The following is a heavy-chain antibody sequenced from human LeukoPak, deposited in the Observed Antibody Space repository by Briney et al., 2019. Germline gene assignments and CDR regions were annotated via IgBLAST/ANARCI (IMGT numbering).Heavy chain of an antibody. D-gene: IGHD1-7*01. J-gene: IGHJ5*02. CDR2: ISGSGGST. CDR1: GFTFSSYA. CDR3: ARVVNNWNYLWFDP. V-gene: IGHV3-23*01. Sequence: PGGSLRLSCAASGFTFSSYAMSWVRQAPGKGLEWVSAISGSGGSTYYADSVKGRFTISRDNSKNTLYLQMNSLRAEDTAVYYCARVVNNWNYLWFDPWGQGTLVTVSS.